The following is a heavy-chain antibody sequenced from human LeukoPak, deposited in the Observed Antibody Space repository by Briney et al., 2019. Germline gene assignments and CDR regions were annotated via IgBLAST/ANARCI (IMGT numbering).Heavy chain of an antibody. D-gene: IGHD1-26*01. CDR1: SFTFSSNS. Sequence: ASVKVSCKASSFTFSSNSISCVRQAPGQGLKWMGWISAYNGKTNYAQKFKGRVTMTTDTSTSTAYMDLRSLRSDGTAVYFCARGGALTSFDSWGQGTLISVSS. J-gene: IGHJ4*02. V-gene: IGHV1-18*01. CDR2: ISAYNGKT. CDR3: ARGGALTSFDS.